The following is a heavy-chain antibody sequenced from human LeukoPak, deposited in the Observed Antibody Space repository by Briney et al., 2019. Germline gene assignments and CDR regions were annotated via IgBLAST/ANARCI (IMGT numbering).Heavy chain of an antibody. CDR2: INHSGST. D-gene: IGHD3-3*01. CDR1: GGSISIYY. Sequence: SETLSLTCTVSGGSISIYYWSWIRQPPGKGLEWIGEINHSGSTNYNPSLKSRVTISVDTSKNQFSLKLSSVTAADTAVYYCARGFITIFGVVINLDYYYGMDVWGQGTTVTVSS. V-gene: IGHV4-34*01. J-gene: IGHJ6*02. CDR3: ARGFITIFGVVINLDYYYGMDV.